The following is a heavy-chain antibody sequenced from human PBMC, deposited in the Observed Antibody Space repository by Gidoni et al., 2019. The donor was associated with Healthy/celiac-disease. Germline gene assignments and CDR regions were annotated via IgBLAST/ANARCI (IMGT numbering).Heavy chain of an antibody. CDR3: ARAQATGSMDV. CDR1: GFTVSSNY. V-gene: IGHV3-66*02. J-gene: IGHJ6*02. CDR2: IYSGGST. Sequence: EVQLVESGGGLVQPGGSLRLSCAASGFTVSSNYMSWVRQAPGKGLEWVSVIYSGGSTYYADSVQGRFTISRYNSKNTLYLQMNSLRAEDTAVYYCARAQATGSMDVWGQGTTVTVSS. D-gene: IGHD3-10*01.